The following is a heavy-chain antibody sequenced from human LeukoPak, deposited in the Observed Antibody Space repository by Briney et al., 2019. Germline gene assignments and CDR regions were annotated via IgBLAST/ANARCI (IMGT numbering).Heavy chain of an antibody. J-gene: IGHJ2*01. D-gene: IGHD1-26*01. CDR1: GGSISSYY. CDR3: ARHTYSGSYDRAWYFDL. CDR2: IYYSGST. Sequence: KPSETLSLTCTVSGGSISSYYWSWIRQPLGKGLEWIGYIYYSGSTNYNPSLKSRVTISVDTSKNQFSLKLSSVTAADTAVYYCARHTYSGSYDRAWYFDLWGRGTLVTVSS. V-gene: IGHV4-59*01.